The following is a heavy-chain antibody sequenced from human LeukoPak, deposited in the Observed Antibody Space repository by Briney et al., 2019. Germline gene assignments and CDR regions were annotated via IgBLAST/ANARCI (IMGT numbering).Heavy chain of an antibody. Sequence: PSETLSLTCTVSGGSISSYYWSWIRQPPGKGLEWIGYIYYSGSTNYNPSLKSRVTISVDTSKNQFSLKLSSVTAADTAVYYCARDREQWLAGFDYWGQGTLVTVSS. CDR1: GGSISSYY. CDR2: IYYSGST. D-gene: IGHD6-19*01. J-gene: IGHJ4*02. V-gene: IGHV4-59*12. CDR3: ARDREQWLAGFDY.